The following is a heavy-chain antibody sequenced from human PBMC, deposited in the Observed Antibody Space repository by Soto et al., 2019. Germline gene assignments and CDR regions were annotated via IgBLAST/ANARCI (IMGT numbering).Heavy chain of an antibody. CDR3: ARAGYDFWSGYYRGYFDY. CDR2: IYYSGST. CDR1: GGSISSGDYY. Sequence: QVQLQESGPGLVKPSQTLSLTCTVSGGSISSGDYYWSWIRQPPGKGLEWIGYIYYSGSTYYNPSLTSRVTRSVDTSKNQFSLKLSSVTAADTAVYYCARAGYDFWSGYYRGYFDYWGQGTLVTVSS. D-gene: IGHD3-3*01. V-gene: IGHV4-30-4*01. J-gene: IGHJ4*02.